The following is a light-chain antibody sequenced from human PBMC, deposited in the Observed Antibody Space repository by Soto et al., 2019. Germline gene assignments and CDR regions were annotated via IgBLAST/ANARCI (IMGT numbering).Light chain of an antibody. CDR2: GAS. J-gene: IGKJ1*01. CDR1: QSVSSN. CDR3: QQYNNWPPT. Sequence: EIVMTQSPATLSVSPGERATLSCRASQSVSSNLAWYQQKPGQAPRLLIYGASTRATGIPARFSGSGSGTNFTPPISTLHFEVFAAYYCQQYNNWPPTFAQGTKV. V-gene: IGKV3-15*01.